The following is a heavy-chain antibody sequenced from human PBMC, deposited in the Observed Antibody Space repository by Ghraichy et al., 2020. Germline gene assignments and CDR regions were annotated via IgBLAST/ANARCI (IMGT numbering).Heavy chain of an antibody. D-gene: IGHD6-19*01. V-gene: IGHV3-48*01. CDR1: GFTFSSYS. CDR2: ISSSSSTI. J-gene: IGHJ4*02. Sequence: GGSLRLSCAASGFTFSSYSMNWVRQAPGKGLEWVSYISSSSSTIYYADTVKGRFTISRDNAKNSLYLQMNSLRAEDTAVYYWARDPRSGIAVAGTPYYFDYWGQGTLVTVSS. CDR3: ARDPRSGIAVAGTPYYFDY.